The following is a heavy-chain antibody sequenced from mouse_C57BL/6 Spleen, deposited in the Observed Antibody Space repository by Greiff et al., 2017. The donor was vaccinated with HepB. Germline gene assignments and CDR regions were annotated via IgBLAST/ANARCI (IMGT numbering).Heavy chain of an antibody. V-gene: IGHV1-22*01. J-gene: IGHJ3*01. CDR3: VRDDYELAWFAY. CDR2: INPNNGGT. CDR1: GYTFTDYN. Sequence: VQLQQSGPELVKPGASVKMSCKASGYTFTDYNMHWVKQSHGKSLEWIGYINPNNGGTSYNQKFKGKATLTVNKSSSTAYMELRSLTSEDSAVYYCVRDDYELAWFAYWGQGTLVTVSA. D-gene: IGHD2-4*01.